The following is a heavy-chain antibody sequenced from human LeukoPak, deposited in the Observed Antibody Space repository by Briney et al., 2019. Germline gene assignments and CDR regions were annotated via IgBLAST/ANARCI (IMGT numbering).Heavy chain of an antibody. CDR2: IYSGGST. Sequence: GGSLRLSCTVSGFTFSSNSMSWVRQAPGKGLESVSVIYSGGSTYYADSVRGRFTISRDNSKNTLYLQMNSLRVEDTAVYYCARVGGHWGQGTLVTVSS. V-gene: IGHV3-53*01. J-gene: IGHJ4*02. D-gene: IGHD3-10*01. CDR1: GFTFSSNS. CDR3: ARVGGH.